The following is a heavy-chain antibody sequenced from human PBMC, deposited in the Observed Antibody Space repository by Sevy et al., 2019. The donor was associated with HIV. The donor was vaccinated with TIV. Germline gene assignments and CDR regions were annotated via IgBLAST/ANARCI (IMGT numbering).Heavy chain of an antibody. D-gene: IGHD6-19*01. Sequence: GGSLRLSCAASGFSVSSHAMHWVRQAPGKGLEWVALLSYDGGAQYYVDSVKGRFSISRDNSKNILYLQMNSLRPADKALYYWTEDAGYSVGWYPSNYWGQGTLVTVSS. V-gene: IGHV3-30*04. CDR2: LSYDGGAQ. CDR3: TEDAGYSVGWYPSNY. J-gene: IGHJ4*02. CDR1: GFSVSSHA.